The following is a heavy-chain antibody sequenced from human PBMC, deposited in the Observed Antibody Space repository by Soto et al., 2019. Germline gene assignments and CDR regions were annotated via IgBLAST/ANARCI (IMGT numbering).Heavy chain of an antibody. D-gene: IGHD2-8*01. V-gene: IGHV4-59*08. Sequence: ETLSLTCTVSGGSISSYYWSWIRQPPGKGLEWIGYIYYSGSTNYNPSLKSRVTISVDTSKNQFSLKLSSVTAADTAVYYCARRGYYAISAFDIWGQGTMVTVSS. CDR1: GGSISSYY. CDR3: ARRGYYAISAFDI. CDR2: IYYSGST. J-gene: IGHJ3*02.